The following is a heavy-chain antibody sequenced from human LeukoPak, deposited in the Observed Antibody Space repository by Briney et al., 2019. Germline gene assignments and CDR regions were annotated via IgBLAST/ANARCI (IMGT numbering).Heavy chain of an antibody. CDR1: GFTFTNYV. Sequence: PGGSLRLSCAASGFTFTNYVMNWVRQAPGKGLEWVSSITGIADKTYDADSVKGRFTISRDNSKNTLYLQMNSLRAEDTAVYYCARDRSDVVVAATDAFDIWGQGTMVTVSS. V-gene: IGHV3-23*01. CDR2: ITGIADKT. CDR3: ARDRSDVVVAATDAFDI. J-gene: IGHJ3*02. D-gene: IGHD2-15*01.